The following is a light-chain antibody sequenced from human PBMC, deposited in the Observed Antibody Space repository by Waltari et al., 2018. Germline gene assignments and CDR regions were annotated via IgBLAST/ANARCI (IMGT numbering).Light chain of an antibody. Sequence: QSVLTQPPSASGTPGPRVTISCSGSGPNIGRTYVFRYQHLPGTAPTRLIYRDNQRPSGVPDRFSGSKTGTSASLAISGLRSEDEADYYCAAWDDTLSDPWVFGGGTKLTVL. CDR2: RDN. CDR3: AAWDDTLSDPWV. V-gene: IGLV1-47*01. J-gene: IGLJ3*02. CDR1: GPNIGRTY.